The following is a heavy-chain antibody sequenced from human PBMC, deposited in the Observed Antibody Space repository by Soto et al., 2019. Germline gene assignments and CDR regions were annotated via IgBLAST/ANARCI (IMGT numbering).Heavy chain of an antibody. CDR3: ASHTAMVLFDD. V-gene: IGHV4-59*08. D-gene: IGHD5-18*01. Sequence: SETLSLTCTGSGGSITSYYWSWIRQPPGKGLEWIGYIYYSGSTNYNPSLKSRITISIDMPKNQFSLNQSSVTAADTAVYYCASHTAMVLFDDWGRGTLVTVSS. CDR2: IYYSGST. J-gene: IGHJ4*02. CDR1: GGSITSYY.